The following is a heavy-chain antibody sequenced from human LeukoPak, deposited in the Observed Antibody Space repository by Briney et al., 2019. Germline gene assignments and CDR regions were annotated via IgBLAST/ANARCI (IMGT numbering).Heavy chain of an antibody. CDR2: ISSSSSYI. V-gene: IGHV3-21*01. D-gene: IGHD3-10*01. CDR3: ARGNTMVRGVFPAYFDY. J-gene: IGHJ4*02. CDR1: GFTFSSYS. Sequence: GGSLRLSCAASGFTFSSYSMNWVRQAPGKGLEWVSSISSSSSYIYYADSVKGRFTISRDNAKNSLYLQMNSLRAEDTAVYYCARGNTMVRGVFPAYFDYWGQGTLVTVSS.